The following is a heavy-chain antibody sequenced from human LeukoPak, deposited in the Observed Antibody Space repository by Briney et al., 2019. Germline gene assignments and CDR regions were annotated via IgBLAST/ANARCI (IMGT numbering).Heavy chain of an antibody. CDR2: IYYSGST. CDR1: GGSISSYY. V-gene: IGHV4-59*01. CDR3: ARRISLIAVAGNIWFDP. J-gene: IGHJ5*02. Sequence: SETLSLTCTVSGGSISSYYWSWIRQPPGKGLEWIGYIYYSGSTNYNPSLKSRVTISVDTSKNQFSLKLTSVTAADTAMYYCARRISLIAVAGNIWFDPWGQGTLVTVSS. D-gene: IGHD6-13*01.